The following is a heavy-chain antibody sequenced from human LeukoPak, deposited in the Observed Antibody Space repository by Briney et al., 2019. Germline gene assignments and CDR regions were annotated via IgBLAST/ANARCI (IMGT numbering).Heavy chain of an antibody. CDR2: IFSGGST. J-gene: IGHJ4*02. CDR3: ARDYGSGSYEN. Sequence: PGGSLRLSCAASGLTVSSNYMNWVRQAPGKGPEWVSVIFSGGSTYYADSVKGRFSISRDNSKNTLYLQMNSLRAEDTAVYYCARDYGSGSYENWGRGTLVTVSS. CDR1: GLTVSSNY. V-gene: IGHV3-66*01. D-gene: IGHD3-10*01.